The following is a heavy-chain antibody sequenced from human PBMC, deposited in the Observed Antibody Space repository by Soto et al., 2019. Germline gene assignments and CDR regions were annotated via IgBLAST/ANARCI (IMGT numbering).Heavy chain of an antibody. Sequence: ESGGGLVKPGGSLRLSCAASGFTFSSYSMNWVRQAPGKGLEWVSSISGSGSYIYSADSVKGRFTISRDNAKNSMYLPMNRLGAEATGVDYCARKLCSWGGGAFDIWGQGTMVTVSS. CDR2: ISGSGSYI. CDR3: ARKLCSWGGGAFDI. CDR1: GFTFSSYS. J-gene: IGHJ3*02. D-gene: IGHD3-16*01. V-gene: IGHV3-21*01.